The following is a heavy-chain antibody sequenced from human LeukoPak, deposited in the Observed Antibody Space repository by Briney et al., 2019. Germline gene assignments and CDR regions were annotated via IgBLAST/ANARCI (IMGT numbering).Heavy chain of an antibody. J-gene: IGHJ4*02. CDR1: GFTFSSYA. V-gene: IGHV3-30*04. D-gene: IGHD3-10*01. Sequence: GGSLRLSCAASGFTFSSYAMHWVRQAPGKGLEWVAVISYDGSNKYYADSVKGRFTISRDNSKNTLYLQMNSLRAEDTAVYYCAKFRSTMVRGAIDYWGQGTLVTVSS. CDR2: ISYDGSNK. CDR3: AKFRSTMVRGAIDY.